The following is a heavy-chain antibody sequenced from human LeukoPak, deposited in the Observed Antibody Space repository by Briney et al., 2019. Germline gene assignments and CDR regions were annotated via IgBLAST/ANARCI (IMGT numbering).Heavy chain of an antibody. Sequence: APVKVSCKASGYTFTSYGISWVRQAPGQGLEWMGWISAYNGNTNYAQKLQGRVTMTTDTSTSTAYMELRSLRSDDTAVYYCARGRYSSSWPSLEYNWFDPWGQGTLVTVSS. V-gene: IGHV1-18*01. D-gene: IGHD6-13*01. CDR3: ARGRYSSSWPSLEYNWFDP. CDR1: GYTFTSYG. J-gene: IGHJ5*02. CDR2: ISAYNGNT.